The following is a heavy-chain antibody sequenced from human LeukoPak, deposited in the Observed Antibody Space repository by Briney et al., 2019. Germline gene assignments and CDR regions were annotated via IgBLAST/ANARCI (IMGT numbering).Heavy chain of an antibody. D-gene: IGHD7-27*01. CDR3: TRVRPGYFDY. Sequence: GGSLRLSCAASGFTFTICWMGWVRQSPGEGLEWVANIKQDGSDKYYMDSVKGRFTISRDNAKNSLYLQMNSLRAEDTAVYYCTRVRPGYFDYWGQGSPVTVSS. CDR2: IKQDGSDK. V-gene: IGHV3-7*01. CDR1: GFTFTICW. J-gene: IGHJ4*02.